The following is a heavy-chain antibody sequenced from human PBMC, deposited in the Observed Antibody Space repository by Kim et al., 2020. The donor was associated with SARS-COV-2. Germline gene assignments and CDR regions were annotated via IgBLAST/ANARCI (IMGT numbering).Heavy chain of an antibody. CDR1: GGSFSGYY. V-gene: IGHV4-34*01. CDR3: ASRGSGWYDSSPTGPYYFDY. J-gene: IGHJ4*02. CDR2: INHSGST. Sequence: SETLSLTCAVYGGSFSGYYWSWIRQPPGKGLEWIGEINHSGSTNYNPSLKSRVTISVDTSKNQFSLKLSSVTAADTAVYYCASRGSGWYDSSPTGPYYFDYWGQGTLVTVSS. D-gene: IGHD6-19*01.